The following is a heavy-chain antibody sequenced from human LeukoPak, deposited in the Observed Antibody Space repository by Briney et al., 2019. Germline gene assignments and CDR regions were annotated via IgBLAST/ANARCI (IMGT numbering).Heavy chain of an antibody. J-gene: IGHJ4*02. CDR3: KTYDSSGYYYPFDY. V-gene: IGHV3-23*01. CDR2: ISGSDGST. D-gene: IGHD3-22*01. Sequence: GGSLRLSCAASGFTFSSYAMSWVRQAPGKGLEWVSAISGSDGSTYYADSVKGRFTISRDNSKNTLYLQMNSLRAEDTAVYYCKTYDSSGYYYPFDYWGQGTLVTVSS. CDR1: GFTFSSYA.